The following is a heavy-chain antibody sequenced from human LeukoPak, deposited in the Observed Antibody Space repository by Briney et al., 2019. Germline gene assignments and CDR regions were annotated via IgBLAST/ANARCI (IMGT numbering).Heavy chain of an antibody. V-gene: IGHV4-30-4*01. CDR3: ARERDLDWYFDL. CDR1: GGSISSGDYY. J-gene: IGHJ2*01. CDR2: IYYSGST. Sequence: SETLSLTCTVSGGSISSGDYYWSWIRQPPGKGLEWIGYIYYSGSTYYNPSLKSRVTISVDTSKNQFSLKLSSVTAADTAVYYCARERDLDWYFDLWGRGTLVTVSS.